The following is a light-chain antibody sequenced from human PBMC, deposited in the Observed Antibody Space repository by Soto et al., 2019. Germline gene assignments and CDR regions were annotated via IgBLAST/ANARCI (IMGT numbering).Light chain of an antibody. CDR2: DAS. CDR3: QQRSNWPRRT. CDR1: QSVSSY. J-gene: IGKJ1*01. Sequence: EIVLTQSPATLSLSPGERATLSCRASQSVSSYLAWYQQKPGQAPRLLIYDASNRATGIPARFSGSGSGTDFTLTISNLEPEDFAVYYCQQRSNWPRRTFGQGTKVDIK. V-gene: IGKV3-11*01.